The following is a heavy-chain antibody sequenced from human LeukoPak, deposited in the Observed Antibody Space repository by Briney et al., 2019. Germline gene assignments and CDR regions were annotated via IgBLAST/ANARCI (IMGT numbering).Heavy chain of an antibody. J-gene: IGHJ2*01. CDR3: ARVLLWFGELLGNWYFDL. Sequence: KPSQTLSLTCTVSGGSISSGDYYWSWIRQPPGKGLEWIGYIYYSGSTYYNPSLKSRVTISVDTSKNQFSLKLSSVTAADTAAYYCARVLLWFGELLGNWYFDLWGRGTLVTVSS. CDR2: IYYSGST. V-gene: IGHV4-30-4*08. CDR1: GGSISSGDYY. D-gene: IGHD3-10*01.